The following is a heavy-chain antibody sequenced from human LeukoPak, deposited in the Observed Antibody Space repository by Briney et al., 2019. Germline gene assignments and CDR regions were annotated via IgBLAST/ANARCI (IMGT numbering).Heavy chain of an antibody. Sequence: PSETLSLTCTVSGDSISSGDYYWSWIRQPAGKGLEWIGRISSSGSTNYNPSLKSRVTISVDTSKNQFSLKLSSVTAADTAVYYCASSSWYFAPGRLDYWGQGTLVTVSS. CDR1: GDSISSGDYY. D-gene: IGHD6-13*01. CDR3: ASSSWYFAPGRLDY. J-gene: IGHJ4*02. V-gene: IGHV4-61*02. CDR2: ISSSGST.